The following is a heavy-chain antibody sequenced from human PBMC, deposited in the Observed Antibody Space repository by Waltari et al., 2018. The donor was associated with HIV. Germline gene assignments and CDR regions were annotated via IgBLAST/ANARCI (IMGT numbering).Heavy chain of an antibody. V-gene: IGHV3-7*04. CDR2: IKQDGSEK. CDR3: ARGGFYGSGSKVN. CDR1: GFTFSSYW. J-gene: IGHJ4*02. Sequence: EVQLVESGGGLVQPGGSLRLSCAASGFTFSSYWMSWVRQAPGKGLGWGANIKQDGSEKYYVDSVNGRLTISRDNAENSLYLQMNGLRAEETAVYYCARGGFYGSGSKVNWGQGTLVTVSS. D-gene: IGHD3-10*01.